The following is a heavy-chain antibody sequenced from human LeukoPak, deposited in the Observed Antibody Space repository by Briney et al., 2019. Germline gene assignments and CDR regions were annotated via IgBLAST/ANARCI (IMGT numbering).Heavy chain of an antibody. D-gene: IGHD2-15*01. CDR3: AREAGRYCSGGSCYGMDV. Sequence: GASVKVSCKASGYTFTSYGISWVRQAPGQGLEWMGWISAYNGNTNYAQKPQGRVTMTTDTSTSTAYMELRSLRSDDTAVYYCAREAGRYCSGGSCYGMDVWGQGTTVTVSS. V-gene: IGHV1-18*01. CDR1: GYTFTSYG. CDR2: ISAYNGNT. J-gene: IGHJ6*02.